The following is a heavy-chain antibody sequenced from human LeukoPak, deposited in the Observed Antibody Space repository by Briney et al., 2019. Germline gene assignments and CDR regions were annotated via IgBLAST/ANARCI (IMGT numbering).Heavy chain of an antibody. CDR3: ARERIAGAGTWAY. CDR1: GFTVSSNY. J-gene: IGHJ4*02. CDR2: IYSGDST. Sequence: GGSLRLSCAASGFTVSSNYMSWVRQAPGKGLEWVSVIYSGDSTYYAESVKGRFAISRDNSKNTLYLQMNSLRAEDTAVYFCARERIAGAGTWAYWGQGTLVTVSS. V-gene: IGHV3-53*01. D-gene: IGHD6-13*01.